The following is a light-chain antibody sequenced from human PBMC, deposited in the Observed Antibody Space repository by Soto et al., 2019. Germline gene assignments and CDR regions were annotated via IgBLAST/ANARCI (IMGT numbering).Light chain of an antibody. CDR1: HSVSSNY. V-gene: IGKV3-20*01. J-gene: IGKJ1*01. CDR3: QQYGISPT. CDR2: DAS. Sequence: EIVLTQSPGTLSLSPGERATLSCRSSHSVSSNYLAWYQQKPGQAPRLLIYDASSRATGIPDRFSGSGSGTDFTLTISGLEPVDFAVYYCQQYGISPTFGQGTKVEIK.